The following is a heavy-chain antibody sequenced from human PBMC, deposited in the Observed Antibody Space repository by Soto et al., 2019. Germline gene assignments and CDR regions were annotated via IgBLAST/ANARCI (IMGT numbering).Heavy chain of an antibody. J-gene: IGHJ4*02. D-gene: IGHD6-19*01. V-gene: IGHV4-31*03. CDR3: ARVVAGPNSSSQQWLVKVNFDY. CDR2: IYYSGST. Sequence: SETLSLTCTVSGGSISSGGYYWSWIRQHPGKGLEWIGYIYYSGSTYYNPSLKSRVTISVDTSKNQFSLKLSSVTAADTAVYYCARVVAGPNSSSQQWLVKVNFDYWGQGTLVTVSS. CDR1: GGSISSGGYY.